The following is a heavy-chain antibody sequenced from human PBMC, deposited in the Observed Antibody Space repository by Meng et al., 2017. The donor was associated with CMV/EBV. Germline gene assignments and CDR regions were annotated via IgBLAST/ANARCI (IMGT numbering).Heavy chain of an antibody. J-gene: IGHJ4*02. CDR1: GGTFSSYT. V-gene: IGHV1-69*04. D-gene: IGHD6-6*01. CDR3: AREEAARPGGYYFDY. CDR2: IIPILGIA. Sequence: SVKVSCKASGGTFSSYTISWVRQAPGQGLEWMGRIIPILGIANYAQKFQGRVTITADKSTSTAYMELSSLRSEDTAVYYCAREEAARPGGYYFDYWGQGTLVTVS.